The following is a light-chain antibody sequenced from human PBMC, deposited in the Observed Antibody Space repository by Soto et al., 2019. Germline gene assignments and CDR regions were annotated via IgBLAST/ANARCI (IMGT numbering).Light chain of an antibody. Sequence: VLTQSPVTLSLSPGERATLSCRASQSVSNSYLAWYQQKPGQAPRLLIYGASSRATGIPDRFSGSGSGTDFTLTISRLEPEDFAVYYCQQYGSSPYTFGQGTKVDIK. V-gene: IGKV3-20*01. J-gene: IGKJ2*01. CDR2: GAS. CDR1: QSVSNSY. CDR3: QQYGSSPYT.